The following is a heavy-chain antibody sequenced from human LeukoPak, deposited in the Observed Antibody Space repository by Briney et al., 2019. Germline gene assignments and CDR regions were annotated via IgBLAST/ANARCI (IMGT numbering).Heavy chain of an antibody. J-gene: IGHJ4*02. Sequence: SETLSLTCAVSGGSVSSSNWWSWVRQPPGKGLEWIGEIYHSGSTNYNPSLKSRVTISVDKSKNQFSLKLSSVTAAGTAVYYCARVSSGWYLFDYWGQGTLVTVSS. CDR1: GGSVSSSNW. CDR2: IYHSGST. CDR3: ARVSSGWYLFDY. D-gene: IGHD6-19*01. V-gene: IGHV4-4*02.